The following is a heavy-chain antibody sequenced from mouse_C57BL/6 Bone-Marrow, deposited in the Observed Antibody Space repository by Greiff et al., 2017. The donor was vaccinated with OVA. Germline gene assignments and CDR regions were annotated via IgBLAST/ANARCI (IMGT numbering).Heavy chain of an antibody. Sequence: QVQLQQSGAELARPGASVKMSCKASGYTFTSYTMHWVKQRPGPGLEWIGYINPSSGYTKYNQKFKDKATLTADTSSSTAYMQLSSLTSEDSAVYYCARPYAYFDVWGTGTTVTVSS. J-gene: IGHJ1*03. CDR3: ARPYAYFDV. V-gene: IGHV1-4*01. D-gene: IGHD1-1*01. CDR1: GYTFTSYT. CDR2: INPSSGYT.